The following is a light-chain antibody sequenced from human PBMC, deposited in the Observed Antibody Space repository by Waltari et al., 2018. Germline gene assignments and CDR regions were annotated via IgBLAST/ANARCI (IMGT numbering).Light chain of an antibody. J-gene: IGKJ4*01. CDR1: ESVKNN. CDR3: HQYNTLPLT. Sequence: DVQLIHSPSTLSASVGVRVTITCRASESVKNNLAWYQHQPGKAPKVLVHKASRLESGVASRFSGSGYGTEFTLTISSLEPDDFATYYCHQYNTLPLTFGGGTKVEIK. CDR2: KAS. V-gene: IGKV1-5*03.